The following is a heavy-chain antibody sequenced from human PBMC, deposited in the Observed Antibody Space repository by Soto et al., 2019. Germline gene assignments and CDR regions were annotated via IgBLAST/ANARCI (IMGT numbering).Heavy chain of an antibody. J-gene: IGHJ6*02. CDR3: AREPLYYDSLSGYSSYGMDV. V-gene: IGHV3-64*01. CDR1: GFTFSSYA. D-gene: IGHD3-9*01. Sequence: HPGGSLRLSCAASGFTFSSYAMHWVRQAPGKGLEFVSAISSNGGTTYYANSVKGRFTISRDNSKNTLYLQMGSLRAEDMAVYYCAREPLYYDSLSGYSSYGMDVWSQGTTVTVSS. CDR2: ISSNGGTT.